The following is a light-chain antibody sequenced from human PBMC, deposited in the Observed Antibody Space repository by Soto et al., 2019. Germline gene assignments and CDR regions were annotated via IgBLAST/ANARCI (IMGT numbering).Light chain of an antibody. CDR1: SSDVGGYNY. V-gene: IGLV2-14*01. Sequence: QSALTQPASVSGSPGQSITISCTGTSSDVGGYNYVSWYQQHPGKAPKLMIYDVSNRPSGVSNRFSGSKSGNTASLTISGLQADDESDYYCSSYTGSSTYVFGTGPKLTVL. J-gene: IGLJ1*01. CDR2: DVS. CDR3: SSYTGSSTYV.